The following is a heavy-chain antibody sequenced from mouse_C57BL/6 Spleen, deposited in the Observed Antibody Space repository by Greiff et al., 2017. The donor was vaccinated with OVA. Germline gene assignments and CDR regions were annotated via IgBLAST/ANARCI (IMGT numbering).Heavy chain of an antibody. CDR1: GYTFTDYY. Sequence: VQRVESGAELVRPGASVKLSCKASGYTFTDYYINWVKQRPGQGLEWIARIYPGSGNTYYNEKFKGKATLTAEKSSSTAYMQLSSLTSEDSAVYFCARRYYGSSLYYAMDYWGQGTSVTVSS. J-gene: IGHJ4*01. V-gene: IGHV1-76*01. CDR3: ARRYYGSSLYYAMDY. D-gene: IGHD1-1*01. CDR2: IYPGSGNT.